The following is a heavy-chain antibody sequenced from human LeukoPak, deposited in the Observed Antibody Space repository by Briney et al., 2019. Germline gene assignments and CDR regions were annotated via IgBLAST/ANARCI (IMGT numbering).Heavy chain of an antibody. CDR1: GFTFDDYA. V-gene: IGHV3-9*01. CDR3: AKDGVIYYSYVRDV. D-gene: IGHD2-21*01. J-gene: IGHJ6*04. Sequence: GGSLRLSCAASGFTFDDYAMHWVRQAPGKGLEWVSGISWNSGSIGYADSVKGRFTISRDNAKNSLYLQMNSLRAEDTALYYCAKDGVIYYSYVRDVGGKGTTATVSS. CDR2: ISWNSGSI.